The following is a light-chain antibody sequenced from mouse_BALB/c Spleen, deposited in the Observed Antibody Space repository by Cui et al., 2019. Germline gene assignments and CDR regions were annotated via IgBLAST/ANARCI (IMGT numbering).Light chain of an antibody. CDR3: RQSYSYFT. CDR1: ENVGTY. CDR2: GAS. Sequence: NIVMTQSPKSMSMSVGERVTLSCKASENVGTYVSWYQQKPEQSPKLLIYGASNRYTGVPDRFTGSGSATDFTLTISSVQAEDLADYHCRQSYSYFTFGSGTKLEIK. J-gene: IGKJ4*01. V-gene: IGKV6-20*01.